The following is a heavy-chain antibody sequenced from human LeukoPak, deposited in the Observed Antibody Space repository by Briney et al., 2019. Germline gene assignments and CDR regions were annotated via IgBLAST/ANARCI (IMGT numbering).Heavy chain of an antibody. J-gene: IGHJ4*02. CDR1: GYTFTGYY. Sequence: ASVKVSCMASGYTFTGYYMHWVRQAPGQGLEWMGWINPNSGGTNYAQKFQGWVTMTRDTSISTAYMELSRLRSDDTAVYYCARGPGNTAMVAGFDYWGQGTLVTVSS. CDR3: ARGPGNTAMVAGFDY. CDR2: INPNSGGT. V-gene: IGHV1-2*04. D-gene: IGHD5-18*01.